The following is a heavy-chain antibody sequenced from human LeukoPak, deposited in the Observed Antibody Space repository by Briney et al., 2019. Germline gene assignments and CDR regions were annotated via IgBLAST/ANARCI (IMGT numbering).Heavy chain of an antibody. V-gene: IGHV4-4*07. Sequence: SETLSLTCTVSGGSISSYYWSWIRQPAGKGLEWIGRIYTSGSTNYNPSLKSRVTMSVGTSKNQFSLKLSSVTAADTAVYYCARVRGGSGSYYLDYWGQGTLVTVSS. CDR2: IYTSGST. D-gene: IGHD3-10*01. CDR1: GGSISSYY. CDR3: ARVRGGSGSYYLDY. J-gene: IGHJ4*02.